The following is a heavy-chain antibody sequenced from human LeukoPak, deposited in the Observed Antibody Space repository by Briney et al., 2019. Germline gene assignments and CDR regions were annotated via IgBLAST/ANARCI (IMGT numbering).Heavy chain of an antibody. Sequence: SVKVSCKASGYTFTSYYMHWVRQAPGQPLEWMGIINPSGGSTNYAQKFQGRVTMARNTPTSTVYRELSSLRSEETAGYNWGSGYSSGWPHDYWGQGTLVTVSS. CDR3: GSGYSSGWPHDY. J-gene: IGHJ4*02. D-gene: IGHD6-25*01. V-gene: IGHV1-46*01. CDR1: GYTFTSYY. CDR2: INPSGGST.